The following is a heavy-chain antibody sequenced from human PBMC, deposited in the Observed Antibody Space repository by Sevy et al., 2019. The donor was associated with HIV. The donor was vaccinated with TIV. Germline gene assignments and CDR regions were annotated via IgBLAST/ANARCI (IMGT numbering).Heavy chain of an antibody. D-gene: IGHD6-13*01. CDR3: ARTPGWYSSSGYDLSNKVFDY. J-gene: IGHJ4*02. V-gene: IGHV3-48*02. Sequence: GGSLRLSCAASGFTFSSYSMNWVRQAPGKGLEWVSYISSSSSTIYYADSVKGRFTISRDNAKNTLYLQMNSLRDEDRAGYYCARTPGWYSSSGYDLSNKVFDYWGQGTLVTVSS. CDR1: GFTFSSYS. CDR2: ISSSSSTI.